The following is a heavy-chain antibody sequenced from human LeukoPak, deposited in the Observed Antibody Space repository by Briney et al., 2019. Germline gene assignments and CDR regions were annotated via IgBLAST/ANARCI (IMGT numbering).Heavy chain of an antibody. CDR2: ISYDGSNK. D-gene: IGHD3-22*01. J-gene: IGHJ4*02. CDR3: AVRVVVVIY. V-gene: IGHV3-30-3*01. Sequence: PGGSLRLSCAASGFTFSSYAMHWVRQAPGKGLEWVAVISYDGSNKYYADSVKGRFTISRDNSKNTLYLQMNSLRAEDTAVYYCAVRVVVVIYWGQGTLVTVSS. CDR1: GFTFSSYA.